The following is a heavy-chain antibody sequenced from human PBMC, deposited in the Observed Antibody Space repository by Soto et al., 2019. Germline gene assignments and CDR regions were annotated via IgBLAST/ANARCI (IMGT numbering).Heavy chain of an antibody. J-gene: IGHJ4*02. CDR1: GFTLRSHA. CDR3: SRAAGIAAAGSSQGEF. CDR2: ISFDGNYI. Sequence: QVQLVESGGGVVQPGESLSLSCAVSGFTLRSHAMHWVRQAPGKGLDWVAVISFDGNYIYYADSVKGRFTISRDNFKNTLYLQMDSLTTEDTGVYFCSRAAGIAAAGSSQGEFWGQGALVTVSS. V-gene: IGHV3-30*04. D-gene: IGHD3-16*01.